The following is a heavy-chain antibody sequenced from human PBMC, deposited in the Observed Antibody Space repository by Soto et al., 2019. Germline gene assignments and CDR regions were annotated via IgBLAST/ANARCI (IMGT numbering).Heavy chain of an antibody. CDR3: ARGDYANAFDI. Sequence: QVQLQESGPGLVKPSDTLSLICAVSGYSISSSNWWGWIRQPPGKGLEWIGNIYYSGSADYNPSLKSRVTKSVDTSKNQFSLKLTSVTAVDTAVYYCARGDYANAFDIWGQGTTVTVSS. J-gene: IGHJ3*02. CDR1: GYSISSSNW. CDR2: IYYSGSA. V-gene: IGHV4-28*03. D-gene: IGHD2-2*01.